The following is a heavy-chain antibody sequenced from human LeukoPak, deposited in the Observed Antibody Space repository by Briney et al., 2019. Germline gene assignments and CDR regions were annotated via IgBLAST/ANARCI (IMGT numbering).Heavy chain of an antibody. CDR3: ARHPFSLTALDAFDI. Sequence: SETLSLTCTVSGGSISSSSAYWGWIRQPPGKGLEWIGSIYYSKNTYYNPSLKSRVTISVDTSKNQFSLKLSTVTAADTAVYYCARHPFSLTALDAFDIWGQGTMVTVSS. D-gene: IGHD2-21*02. CDR2: IYYSKNT. V-gene: IGHV4-39*01. CDR1: GGSISSSSAY. J-gene: IGHJ3*02.